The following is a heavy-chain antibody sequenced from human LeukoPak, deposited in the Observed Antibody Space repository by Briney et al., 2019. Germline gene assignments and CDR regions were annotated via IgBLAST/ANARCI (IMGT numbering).Heavy chain of an antibody. D-gene: IGHD3-10*01. J-gene: IGHJ5*02. CDR1: GFTLNNHG. Sequence: PGGSLRLSCAASGFTLNNHGMTWVRQAPGKGLEWVATPIGTAGNTYYADSVKGRFTISRDNSKNTLYVQMNSLRAEDTAVYYCARGGQAGTGDLWGQGTLVTVSS. CDR2: PIGTAGNT. CDR3: ARGGQAGTGDL. V-gene: IGHV3-23*01.